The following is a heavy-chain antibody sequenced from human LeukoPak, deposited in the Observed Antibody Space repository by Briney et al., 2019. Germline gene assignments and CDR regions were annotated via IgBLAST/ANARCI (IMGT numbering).Heavy chain of an antibody. Sequence: HPGGSLRLSCAASGFTFSSYSMNWVRQAPGKGLEWVSSISSSSSYIYYADSVKGRFTISRDNAKNSLYLQMNSLRAEDTAVYYCARDNWVPHELYYVWGSYSLAHAFDIWGQGTMVTVSS. CDR1: GFTFSSYS. CDR2: ISSSSSYI. J-gene: IGHJ3*02. V-gene: IGHV3-21*01. D-gene: IGHD3-16*02. CDR3: ARDNWVPHELYYVWGSYSLAHAFDI.